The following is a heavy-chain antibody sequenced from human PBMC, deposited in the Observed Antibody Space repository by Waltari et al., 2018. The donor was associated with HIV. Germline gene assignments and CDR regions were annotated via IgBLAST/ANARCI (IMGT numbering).Heavy chain of an antibody. CDR3: AKDVHPLGVHSVYFHH. CDR1: GFSFSGSG. D-gene: IGHD2-21*01. Sequence: QVTLVEAGGGVVQPGGSLRRSCAASGFSFSGSGMHWVRQPRGQGLEWVAVMSYDGTVKYYADAVKGRFTISRDNSKNTLYLQINTLRTDDTAVYYCAKDVHPLGVHSVYFHHWGQGTLVTVSS. CDR2: MSYDGTVK. V-gene: IGHV3-30*18. J-gene: IGHJ1*01.